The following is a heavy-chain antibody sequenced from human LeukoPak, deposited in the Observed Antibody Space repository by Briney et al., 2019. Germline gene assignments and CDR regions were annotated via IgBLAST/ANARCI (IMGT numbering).Heavy chain of an antibody. D-gene: IGHD3-10*01. CDR3: ARDANKYCYGSGNYDSWFDP. CDR1: GYTFTTYY. V-gene: IGHV1-46*01. Sequence: ASVMVSCKASGYTFTTYYIHWVRQAPGQGPEWMGIIDPSDGRATYAQKFQGRVSMTRDTSTSRVYMELSSLRSEDTAVYYCARDANKYCYGSGNYDSWFDPWGQGTLVTVSS. CDR2: IDPSDGRA. J-gene: IGHJ5*02.